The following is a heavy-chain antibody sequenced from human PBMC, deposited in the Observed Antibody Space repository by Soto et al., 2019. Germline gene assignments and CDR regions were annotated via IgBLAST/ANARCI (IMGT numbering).Heavy chain of an antibody. J-gene: IGHJ4*02. CDR3: ARDRWGYYAGAFDY. V-gene: IGHV3-30*04. CDR2: ISYDGSQK. D-gene: IGHD3-3*01. Sequence: QVQLVESGGGVVQPGRSLRLSCAASGFTFSNVMQWVRQALGKGLEWVAVISYDGSQKFHADSVKGRFTISRDNSKNTVYLPMNSLRSENTAVYYCARDRWGYYAGAFDYRGQGTQVTDPS. CDR1: GFTFSNV.